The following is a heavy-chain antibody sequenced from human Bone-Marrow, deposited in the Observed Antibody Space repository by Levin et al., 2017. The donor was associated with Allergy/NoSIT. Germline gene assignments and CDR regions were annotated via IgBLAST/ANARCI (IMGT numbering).Heavy chain of an antibody. V-gene: IGHV3-13*04. CDR1: GFTFSSYD. Sequence: GGSLRLSCAASGFTFSSYDMHWVRQATGRGLEWVSAIGTAADSYYSGSVKGRFTVSRDNAKNSVYLQMNSLRAGDTAVYYCARVALPRYCTSTSCSDSGYYFDYWGQGTLVTVSS. D-gene: IGHD2-2*01. CDR2: IGTAADS. CDR3: ARVALPRYCTSTSCSDSGYYFDY. J-gene: IGHJ4*02.